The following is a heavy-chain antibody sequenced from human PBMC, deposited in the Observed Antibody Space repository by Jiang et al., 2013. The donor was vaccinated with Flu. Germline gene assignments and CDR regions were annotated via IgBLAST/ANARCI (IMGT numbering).Heavy chain of an antibody. D-gene: IGHD3-22*01. Sequence: INPSGGSTSYAQKFQGRVTMTRDTSTSTVYMELSSLRSEDTAVYYCARDPDRVTMIVGRDYYYYGMDVWGQGTTVTVSS. CDR3: ARDPDRVTMIVGRDYYYYGMDV. J-gene: IGHJ6*02. CDR2: INPSGGST. V-gene: IGHV1-46*01.